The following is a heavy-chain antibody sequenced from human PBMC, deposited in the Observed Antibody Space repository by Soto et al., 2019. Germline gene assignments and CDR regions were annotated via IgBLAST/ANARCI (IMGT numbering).Heavy chain of an antibody. J-gene: IGHJ4*02. CDR1: GFTFSSYA. CDR2: ISGGGSTT. D-gene: IGHD3-10*01. CDR3: AKDRAFRFAGSYYTSLDY. Sequence: VQLLESGGGLVQPGGSLRLSCAASGFTFSSYAMNWVRQAPGKGLEWGSAISGGGSTTYHADSVQGRFTISRDNSKNTLYLQINSLRAEDTPVYYCAKDRAFRFAGSYYTSLDYWGQGTPVTVSS. V-gene: IGHV3-23*01.